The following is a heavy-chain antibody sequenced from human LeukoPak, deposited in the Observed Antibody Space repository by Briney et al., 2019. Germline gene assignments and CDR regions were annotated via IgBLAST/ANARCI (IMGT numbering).Heavy chain of an antibody. CDR3: ARDHDYGDSGGI. J-gene: IGHJ3*02. V-gene: IGHV3-30*03. CDR2: ISYDGSNK. Sequence: GGSLRLSCAASGFTFSSYGMHWVRQAPGKGLEWVAVISYDGSNKYYADSVKGRFTISRDNSKNTLYLQMNSLRAEDTAVYYCARDHDYGDSGGIWGQGTMVTVSS. CDR1: GFTFSSYG. D-gene: IGHD4-17*01.